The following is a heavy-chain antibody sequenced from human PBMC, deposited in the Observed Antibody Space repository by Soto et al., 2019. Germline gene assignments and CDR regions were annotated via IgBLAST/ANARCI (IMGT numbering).Heavy chain of an antibody. Sequence: EVQLVESGGGLVQPGGSLKLSCAASGFTFSGSAMHWVRQASGKGLEWVGRIRSKANSYATAYAASVKGRFTISRDDSKNTAYLQMNSLKTEDTAVYYCTRPGDFWSGRKKIDFDYWGKGTLVTVSS. J-gene: IGHJ4*02. V-gene: IGHV3-73*01. D-gene: IGHD3-3*01. CDR3: TRPGDFWSGRKKIDFDY. CDR1: GFTFSGSA. CDR2: IRSKANSYAT.